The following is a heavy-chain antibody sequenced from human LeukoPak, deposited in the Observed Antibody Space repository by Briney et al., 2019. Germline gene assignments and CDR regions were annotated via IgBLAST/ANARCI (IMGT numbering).Heavy chain of an antibody. CDR1: GFTFTNYA. V-gene: IGHV3-33*01. CDR3: ARDRDSSDWYNEVFDY. J-gene: IGHJ4*02. Sequence: GGSLRLSCAASGFTFTNYAMHWVRQAPGKGLEWVGVVWDDGGNKFYADSAKGRFTISRDNSKNTLYLQMNSLRGEDTAVYYCARDRDSSDWYNEVFDYWGQGTLVTVSS. D-gene: IGHD6-19*01. CDR2: VWDDGGNK.